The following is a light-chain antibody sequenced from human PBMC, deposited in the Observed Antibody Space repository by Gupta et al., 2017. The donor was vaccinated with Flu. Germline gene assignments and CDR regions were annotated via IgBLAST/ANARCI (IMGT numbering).Light chain of an antibody. Sequence: EIVLTQSPGTLSLSPGERATLSCRASQSVSRSYLAWYQQKPGQAPRLLIYGASSRATGITDRFSGSGSGTDFTITISRLEPEDFAVYYCQQYGRSHWTFGQGTKVEIK. CDR2: GAS. CDR1: QSVSRSY. V-gene: IGKV3-20*01. J-gene: IGKJ1*01. CDR3: QQYGRSHWT.